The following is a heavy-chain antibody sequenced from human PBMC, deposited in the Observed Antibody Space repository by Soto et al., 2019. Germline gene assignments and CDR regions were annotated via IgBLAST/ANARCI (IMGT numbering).Heavy chain of an antibody. CDR3: ARHLVAKWEVLVDAFDI. D-gene: IGHD1-26*01. Sequence: GESLKISCKGSGYSFTSYWISWVRQMPGKGLEWMGRIDPSDSYTNYSPSFQGHVTISADKSISTAYLQWSSLKASDTAMYYCARHLVAKWEVLVDAFDIWGQGTMVTVSS. CDR1: GYSFTSYW. CDR2: IDPSDSYT. J-gene: IGHJ3*02. V-gene: IGHV5-10-1*01.